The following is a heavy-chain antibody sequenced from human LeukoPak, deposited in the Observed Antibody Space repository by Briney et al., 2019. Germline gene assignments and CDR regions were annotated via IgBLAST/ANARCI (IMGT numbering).Heavy chain of an antibody. J-gene: IGHJ4*02. D-gene: IGHD3-22*01. V-gene: IGHV3-23*01. CDR2: ISGSGDNT. Sequence: GGSLRLSCAASGFTFSSYAMSWVRQAPGKGLEWVSGISGSGDNTYYADSVKGRFTISRDNSKNTLYEQVNSLGTEDTAAYYCAKGSYYDSRGSFYFDYWGQGTLVTVSS. CDR1: GFTFSSYA. CDR3: AKGSYYDSRGSFYFDY.